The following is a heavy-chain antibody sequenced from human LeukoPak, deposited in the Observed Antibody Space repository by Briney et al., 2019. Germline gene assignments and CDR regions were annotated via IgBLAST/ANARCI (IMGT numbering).Heavy chain of an antibody. Sequence: GASVKVSCKASGYTFTTYSLAWVRQAPGQSLEWMGWISVNNGGTNYAQSFQDRVTLTRDTSTNTAYLELRSLRPEDTALYYCARDRAGAQNWVALDPWGQGTLVTVSS. J-gene: IGHJ5*02. V-gene: IGHV1-18*01. CDR3: ARDRAGAQNWVALDP. D-gene: IGHD7-27*01. CDR2: ISVNNGGT. CDR1: GYTFTTYS.